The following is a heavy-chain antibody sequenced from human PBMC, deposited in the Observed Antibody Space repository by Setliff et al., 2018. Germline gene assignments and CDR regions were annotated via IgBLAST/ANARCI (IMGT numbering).Heavy chain of an antibody. Sequence: ASVKVSCKASGGTFSSYAISWVRQAPGQGLEWMGGIIPIFGTAKYAQKFQGRVTITAGQSTRTAYMELSSLRSEDTAVYYCAIPSSGNFYFDYWGQGTLVTVPQ. CDR2: IIPIFGTA. D-gene: IGHD1-26*01. CDR3: AIPSSGNFYFDY. J-gene: IGHJ4*02. CDR1: GGTFSSYA. V-gene: IGHV1-69*13.